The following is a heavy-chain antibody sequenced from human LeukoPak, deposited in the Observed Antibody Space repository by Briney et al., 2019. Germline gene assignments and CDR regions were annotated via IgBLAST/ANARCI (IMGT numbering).Heavy chain of an antibody. CDR2: FDPEDGET. CDR3: ARNPVVPAAIRAHWYFDL. Sequence: GASVKVSCKVSGYTLTELSMHWVRQAPGKGLEWMGGFDPEDGETIYAQKFQGRVTMTEDTSTDTAYMELSSLRSEDTAVYYCARNPVVPAAIRAHWYFDLWGRGTLVTVSS. CDR1: GYTLTELS. V-gene: IGHV1-24*01. D-gene: IGHD2-2*01. J-gene: IGHJ2*01.